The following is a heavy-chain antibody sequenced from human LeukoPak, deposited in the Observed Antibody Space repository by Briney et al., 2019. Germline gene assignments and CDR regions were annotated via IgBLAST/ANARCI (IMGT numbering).Heavy chain of an antibody. D-gene: IGHD2-21*02. Sequence: SSETLSLTCAVYGGSFSGYYWSWIRQPPGKGLEWIGEINHSGSTNYNPSLGSRVTISVDTSKKQFSLKLDSVTAADTAVYYCASCFFWEYGSDSVGAFDIWGQGTLVTVSS. CDR2: INHSGST. CDR3: ASCFFWEYGSDSVGAFDI. CDR1: GGSFSGYY. J-gene: IGHJ3*02. V-gene: IGHV4-34*01.